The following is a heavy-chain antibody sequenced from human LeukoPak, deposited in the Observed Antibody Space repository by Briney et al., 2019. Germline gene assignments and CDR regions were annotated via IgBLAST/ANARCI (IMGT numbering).Heavy chain of an antibody. V-gene: IGHV3-21*01. CDR1: GFTFSSYS. D-gene: IGHD5-18*01. CDR3: AKDGIQLWPRALYYYMDV. CDR2: ISGSSSYI. J-gene: IGHJ6*03. Sequence: PGGSLRLSCAASGFTFSSYSMNWVRQAPGKGLEWVSSISGSSSYIYYADSVKGRFTISRDNSKNTLYLQMNSLRAEDTAVYYCAKDGIQLWPRALYYYMDVWGKGTTVTVSS.